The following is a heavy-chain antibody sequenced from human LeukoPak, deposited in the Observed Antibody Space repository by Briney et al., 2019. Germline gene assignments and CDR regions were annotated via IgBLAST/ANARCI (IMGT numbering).Heavy chain of an antibody. J-gene: IGHJ4*02. V-gene: IGHV4-59*08. CDR2: IYYSGST. D-gene: IGHD5-18*01. CDR3: ARQYGYGYGRYYFDY. Sequence: PSETLSLTCTVSGGSISSYYWSWIRQPPGKGLEWIGYIYYSGSTNYNPSLKSRVTISVDTSKNQFSLKLSSVTAADTAVYYCARQYGYGYGRYYFDYWGQGTLVTVSS. CDR1: GGSISSYY.